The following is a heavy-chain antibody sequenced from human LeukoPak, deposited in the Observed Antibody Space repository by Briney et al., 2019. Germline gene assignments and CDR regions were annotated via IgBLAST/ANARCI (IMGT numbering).Heavy chain of an antibody. V-gene: IGHV3-73*01. J-gene: IGHJ4*02. CDR2: IRSKANSYAT. Sequence: PGGSLRLSCAASRFTFSGSAMHWVRQASGKGLEWVGRIRSKANSYATAYAASVKGRFTISRDDSKNTAYLQMNSLKTEDTAVYYCTMYSSGWSIDYWGQGTLVTVSS. CDR3: TMYSSGWSIDY. CDR1: RFTFSGSA. D-gene: IGHD6-19*01.